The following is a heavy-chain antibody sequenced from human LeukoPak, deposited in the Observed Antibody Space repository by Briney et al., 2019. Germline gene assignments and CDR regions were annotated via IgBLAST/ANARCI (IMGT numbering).Heavy chain of an antibody. Sequence: ASVKVSCKASGYTFTGYYMHWVRQAPGQGLEWMRWINPNSGGTNYAQKFQGRVTMTRDTSISTAYMELSRLRSDDTAVYYCATPGDSSSSLVDYWGQGTLVTVSS. CDR1: GYTFTGYY. CDR3: ATPGDSSSSLVDY. J-gene: IGHJ4*02. CDR2: INPNSGGT. D-gene: IGHD6-6*01. V-gene: IGHV1-2*02.